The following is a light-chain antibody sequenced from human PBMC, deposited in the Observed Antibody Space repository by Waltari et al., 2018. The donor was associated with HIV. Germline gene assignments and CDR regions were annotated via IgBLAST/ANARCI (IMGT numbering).Light chain of an antibody. Sequence: EAVLTQSPDTLSLSAGERATLSCRASESVASNYLAWYQQKPGQAPRLLIYGTSIRATGIPDRFSGSGSGTDFILTISRLEPEDFAVYYCQQYGSSTSYTFGQGTKLEIK. V-gene: IGKV3-20*01. J-gene: IGKJ2*01. CDR1: ESVASNY. CDR3: QQYGSSTSYT. CDR2: GTS.